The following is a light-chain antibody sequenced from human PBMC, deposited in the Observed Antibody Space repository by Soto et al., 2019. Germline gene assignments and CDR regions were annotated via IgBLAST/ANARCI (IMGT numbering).Light chain of an antibody. V-gene: IGLV2-23*02. Sequence: QSALTQPASVSGSPGQSITISCTGTSSDVGLYNLVSWYQHLPGKAPKLIIYEVNERPSGISDHFSGSKSGNTASLTISGLQDEDEADYYCCSYVGSSILMFGGGTKLTVL. J-gene: IGLJ3*02. CDR1: SSDVGLYNL. CDR3: CSYVGSSILM. CDR2: EVN.